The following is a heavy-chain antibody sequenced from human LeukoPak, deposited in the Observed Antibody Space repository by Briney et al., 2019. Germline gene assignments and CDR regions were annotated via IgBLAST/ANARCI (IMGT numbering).Heavy chain of an antibody. CDR2: IYHCGST. V-gene: IGHV4-30-2*01. D-gene: IGHD1-1*01. CDR3: ARRVKGWKRGDRQNWFDP. CDR1: GGSISSGGYY. J-gene: IGHJ5*02. Sequence: SETLSLTCTVSGGSISSGGYYWSWIRQPPGKGLEWIGYIYHCGSTYYNPSLKSRVTISVDRSKNQFSLKLSSVTAADTAVYYCARRVKGWKRGDRQNWFDPWGQGTLVTVSS.